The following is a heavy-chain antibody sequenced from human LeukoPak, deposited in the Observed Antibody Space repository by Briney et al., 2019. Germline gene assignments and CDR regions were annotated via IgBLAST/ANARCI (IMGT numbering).Heavy chain of an antibody. Sequence: SETLSLTCTVSGGSISSYYWSWIRQPPGKGLEWIGYIYYSGSTNYNPSLESRVTISVDTSKNQFSLKLSSVTAADTAVYYCARESRRLVRGAFDIWGQGTMVTVSS. J-gene: IGHJ3*02. V-gene: IGHV4-59*01. CDR3: ARESRRLVRGAFDI. D-gene: IGHD3-10*01. CDR1: GGSISSYY. CDR2: IYYSGST.